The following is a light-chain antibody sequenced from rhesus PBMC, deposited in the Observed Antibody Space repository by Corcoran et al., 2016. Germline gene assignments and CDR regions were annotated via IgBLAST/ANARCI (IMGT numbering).Light chain of an antibody. CDR1: QGFSNC. V-gene: IGKV1-69*01. CDR2: RAS. CDR3: QQHDKSPYS. J-gene: IGKJ2*01. Sequence: DIQMTQSPSSLSASVGDRVTITCRASQGFSNCLAWYQQKPGKAPNLLIYRASHLETGVPSRFSGSGSGTDFTLTISSLQPEDIATYYCQQHDKSPYSFGQGTKVEIE.